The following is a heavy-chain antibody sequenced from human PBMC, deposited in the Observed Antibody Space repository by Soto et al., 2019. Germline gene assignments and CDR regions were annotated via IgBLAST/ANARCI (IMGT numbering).Heavy chain of an antibody. V-gene: IGHV3-30*18. Sequence: QVQLVESGGGVVQPGRSLRLSCAASGFTFSSYGMHWVRQAPGKGLEWVAVISYDGSNKYYADSLKGRFTISRDNSMNTLYLQMNSLRAEDTAVYYCAKFGEAADHFDYWGQGTLVTVSS. CDR2: ISYDGSNK. CDR1: GFTFSSYG. CDR3: AKFGEAADHFDY. J-gene: IGHJ4*02. D-gene: IGHD6-13*01.